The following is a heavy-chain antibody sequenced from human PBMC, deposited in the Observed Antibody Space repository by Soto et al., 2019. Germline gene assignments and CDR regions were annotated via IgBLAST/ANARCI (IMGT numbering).Heavy chain of an antibody. CDR2: IYYSGST. Sequence: PSETLSLTCTVSGGSISSGDYYWSWIRQPPGKGLEWIGYIYYSGSTYYNPSLKSRVTISVDTSKNQFSLKLSSVTAADTAVYYCARFKDRSSSLSFDHWGQGTLVTVSS. D-gene: IGHD6-6*01. J-gene: IGHJ4*02. CDR1: GGSISSGDYY. CDR3: ARFKDRSSSLSFDH. V-gene: IGHV4-30-4*01.